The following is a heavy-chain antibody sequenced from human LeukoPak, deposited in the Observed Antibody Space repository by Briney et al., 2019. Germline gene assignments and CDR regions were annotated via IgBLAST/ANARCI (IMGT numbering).Heavy chain of an antibody. D-gene: IGHD3-22*01. CDR3: AKAGDSSGYRESCFDY. CDR2: ISSSSSYI. Sequence: GGSLRLSCAASGFTFSSYSMNWVRQAPGKGLEWVSSISSSSSYIYYADSVKGRFTISRDNAKNSLYLQMNSLRAEDTAVYYCAKAGDSSGYRESCFDYWGQGTLVTVSS. J-gene: IGHJ4*02. V-gene: IGHV3-21*01. CDR1: GFTFSSYS.